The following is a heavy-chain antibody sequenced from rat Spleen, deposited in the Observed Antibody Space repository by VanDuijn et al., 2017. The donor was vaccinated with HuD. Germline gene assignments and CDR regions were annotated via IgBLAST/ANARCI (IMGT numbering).Heavy chain of an antibody. CDR3: ARPGAGGGMDA. D-gene: IGHD1-4*01. Sequence: EVQLVESDGGLVQPGRSLKLSCAASGFTFSDYYMAWVRQAPTKGLEWVASISYDGGSTYYRDSVKGRFTVSRDNARSSLYLQMDSLRSEDTATYYCARPGAGGGMDAWGQGASVTVSS. J-gene: IGHJ4*01. V-gene: IGHV5-20*01. CDR1: GFTFSDYY. CDR2: ISYDGGST.